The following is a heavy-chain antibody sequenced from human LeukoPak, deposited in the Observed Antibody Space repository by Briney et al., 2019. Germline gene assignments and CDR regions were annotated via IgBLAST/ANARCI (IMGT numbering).Heavy chain of an antibody. V-gene: IGHV5-51*01. CDR1: GYSFNVYW. CDR2: IYPGDSDT. J-gene: IGHJ5*02. Sequence: GESLKISCKGSGYSFNVYWIGWVRQMPGKGLEWIGIIYPGDSDTRYSPSFQGQVTISADKSINTAYLQWSSLKASDTAIYYCARRGYCGSTTSCYFWFDPWGQGTLVTVSS. D-gene: IGHD2-2*01. CDR3: ARRGYCGSTTSCYFWFDP.